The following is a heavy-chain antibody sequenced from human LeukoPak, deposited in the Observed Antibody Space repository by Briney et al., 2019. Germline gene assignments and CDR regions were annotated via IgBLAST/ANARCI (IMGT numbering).Heavy chain of an antibody. CDR1: GFTFSNYW. Sequence: GGSLRLSCAASGFTFSNYWMHWVRQAPGKGLVWVSRINSDGINTSYADSVKGRFTISRDNAKNTLNLQMNSLRAEDTAVYYCARAVGAYDYWGQGTLVTVSS. D-gene: IGHD1-26*01. CDR2: INSDGINT. V-gene: IGHV3-74*01. J-gene: IGHJ4*02. CDR3: ARAVGAYDY.